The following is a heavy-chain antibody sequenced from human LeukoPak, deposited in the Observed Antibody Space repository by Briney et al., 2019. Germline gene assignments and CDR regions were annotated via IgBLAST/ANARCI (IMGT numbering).Heavy chain of an antibody. J-gene: IGHJ6*03. CDR3: AKSRYCSGGSCYPGHYYYMDV. D-gene: IGHD2-15*01. CDR2: IIPIFGTA. Sequence: ASVKVSCKASGGTFSSYAISWVRQAPGQGLEWIGGIIPIFGTANYAQKFQGRVTITTDESTSTAYMELSSLRSEDTAVYYCAKSRYCSGGSCYPGHYYYMDVWGKGTTVTVSS. V-gene: IGHV1-69*05. CDR1: GGTFSSYA.